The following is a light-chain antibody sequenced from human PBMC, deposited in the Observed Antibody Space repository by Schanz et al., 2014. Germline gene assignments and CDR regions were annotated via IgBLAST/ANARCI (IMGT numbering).Light chain of an antibody. Sequence: QTVVTQEPSFSVSPGGTVTLTCGLNSGSVSTGYYPSWYQQTPGQAPLTLIYRTNTRSSGVPDRFSGSILGDKAALTITGAQADDESDYYCVLFMGSGLWVFGGGTKLTVL. CDR1: SGSVSTGYY. J-gene: IGLJ3*02. V-gene: IGLV8-61*01. CDR3: VLFMGSGLWV. CDR2: RTN.